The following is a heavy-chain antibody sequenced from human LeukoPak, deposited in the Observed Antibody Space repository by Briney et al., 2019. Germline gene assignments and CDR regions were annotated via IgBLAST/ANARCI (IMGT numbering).Heavy chain of an antibody. J-gene: IGHJ4*02. Sequence: GGSLRLSCAASGFTLSSYWMSWVRQAPGKGLEWVSGINWSGGSTGYADPLRGRFTISRDNAKNSLYLQMDSLRAEDTALYYCARAPITSPFYFDYWGQGTLVTVSS. V-gene: IGHV3-20*04. CDR2: INWSGGST. CDR1: GFTLSSYW. D-gene: IGHD2-2*01. CDR3: ARAPITSPFYFDY.